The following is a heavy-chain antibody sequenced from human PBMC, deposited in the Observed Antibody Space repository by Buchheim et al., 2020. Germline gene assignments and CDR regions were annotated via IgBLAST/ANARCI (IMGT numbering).Heavy chain of an antibody. Sequence: QVQLVESGGGVVQPGRSLRLSCAASGFTFSSYGMHWVRQAPGKGLEWVAVISYDGSNKYYAESVKGRFTISRDNSKNTLYLQMNSLRAEDTAVYYCAKDAYYDFWSGYRSAYYYGMDVWGQGTT. CDR3: AKDAYYDFWSGYRSAYYYGMDV. D-gene: IGHD3-3*01. V-gene: IGHV3-30*18. CDR1: GFTFSSYG. CDR2: ISYDGSNK. J-gene: IGHJ6*01.